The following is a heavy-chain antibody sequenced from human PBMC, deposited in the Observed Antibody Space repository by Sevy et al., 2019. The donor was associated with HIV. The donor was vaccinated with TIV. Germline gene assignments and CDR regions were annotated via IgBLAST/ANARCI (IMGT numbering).Heavy chain of an antibody. Sequence: GGSLRLSCAASGFTFSNYAMSWVRQAPGKGLEWVSDISGSGDSTYYADSVKGRFTISRVNSKNTLYLQMSSLRADDRAVYYCAKLYYDFWSGYYPHTFDFWGQGTMVTVSS. D-gene: IGHD3-3*01. CDR3: AKLYYDFWSGYYPHTFDF. CDR1: GFTFSNYA. V-gene: IGHV3-23*01. J-gene: IGHJ3*01. CDR2: ISGSGDST.